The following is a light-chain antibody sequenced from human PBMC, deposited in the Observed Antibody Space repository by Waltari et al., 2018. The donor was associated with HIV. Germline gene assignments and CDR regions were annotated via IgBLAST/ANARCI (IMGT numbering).Light chain of an antibody. Sequence: PGQRVTISCSGSNSNIATNTVNWYQQLPGTAPKLLIYSNSRRPSGVPDRFSGSKSGTSASLAISGLQSEDEADYYCAAWDDSLNAVFGGGTKLTVL. CDR1: NSNIATNT. CDR2: SNS. J-gene: IGLJ2*01. V-gene: IGLV1-44*01. CDR3: AAWDDSLNAV.